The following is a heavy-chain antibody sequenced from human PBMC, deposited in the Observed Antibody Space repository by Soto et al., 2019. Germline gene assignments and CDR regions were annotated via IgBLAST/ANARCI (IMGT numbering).Heavy chain of an antibody. J-gene: IGHJ4*02. D-gene: IGHD3-10*01. CDR1: GYTFTSYD. V-gene: IGHV1-8*01. CDR2: MNPNSGNT. CDR3: ARGSSWVTMVRGDSFDY. Sequence: QVQLVQSGAEVKKPGASVKVSCKASGYTFTSYDINWVRQATGQGLEWMGWMNPNSGNTGYAQKFQGRVTMTRNTSISTAYMELSSLRSEDTAVYYCARGSSWVTMVRGDSFDYWGQGTLVTVSS.